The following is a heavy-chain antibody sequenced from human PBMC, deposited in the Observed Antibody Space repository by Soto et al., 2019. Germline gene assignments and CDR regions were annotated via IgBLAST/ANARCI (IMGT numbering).Heavy chain of an antibody. CDR2: IIPIFGTA. J-gene: IGHJ4*02. CDR3: ARETYYYDSSGPTFDY. V-gene: IGHV1-69*06. CDR1: GGTFSSYA. D-gene: IGHD3-22*01. Sequence: QVQLVQSGAEVKKPGSSVKVSCKASGGTFSSYAISWVRQAPGQGLEWMGGIIPIFGTANYAQKFQGRVTITADKSPSTAYMELSSLRSEDTAVYYCARETYYYDSSGPTFDYWGQGTLVTVSS.